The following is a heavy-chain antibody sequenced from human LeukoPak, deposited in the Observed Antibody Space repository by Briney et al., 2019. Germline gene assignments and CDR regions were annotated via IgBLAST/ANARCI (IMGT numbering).Heavy chain of an antibody. Sequence: GSLRLSCAASGFTVSSKYMSWVRQAPGKGLEWLSVIYDGGGANYADSVKARFTISRDNSKNTLYLQMDSLRAEDTAVYYCARLATSTGSYVDYWGQGTLVTVSS. V-gene: IGHV3-53*01. D-gene: IGHD1-26*01. CDR3: ARLATSTGSYVDY. J-gene: IGHJ4*02. CDR1: GFTVSSKY. CDR2: IYDGGGA.